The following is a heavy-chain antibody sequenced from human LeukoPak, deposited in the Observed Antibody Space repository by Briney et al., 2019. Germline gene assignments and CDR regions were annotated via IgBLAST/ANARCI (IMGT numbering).Heavy chain of an antibody. Sequence: SETLSLTCTVSGGSISSSSYYWGWIRQPPGKGLEWIGSIYYSGSTYYNPSLKSRVTISVDTSKNQFSLKLSSVTAADTAVYYCAREVAVAGTMNWFDPWGQGTLVTVS. CDR1: GGSISSSSYY. J-gene: IGHJ5*02. CDR2: IYYSGST. D-gene: IGHD6-19*01. V-gene: IGHV4-39*07. CDR3: AREVAVAGTMNWFDP.